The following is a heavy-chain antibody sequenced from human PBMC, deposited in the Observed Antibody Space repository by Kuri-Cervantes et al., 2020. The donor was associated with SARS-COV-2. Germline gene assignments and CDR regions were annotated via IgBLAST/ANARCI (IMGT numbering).Heavy chain of an antibody. CDR1: GFTFSGSA. V-gene: IGHV3-73*01. D-gene: IGHD4-17*01. CDR2: IRSKANSYAT. Sequence: GESLKISCAASGFTFSGSAMHWVRQASGKGLEWVGRIRSKANSYATAYAASVKGRFTISRDDSKNTAYLQMNSLKTGDTAVYYCSRSTVTSPLYGMDVWGQGTTVTVSS. CDR3: SRSTVTSPLYGMDV. J-gene: IGHJ6*02.